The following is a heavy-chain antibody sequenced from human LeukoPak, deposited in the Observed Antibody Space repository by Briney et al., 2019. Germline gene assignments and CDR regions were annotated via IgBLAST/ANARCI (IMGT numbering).Heavy chain of an antibody. J-gene: IGHJ6*02. Sequence: PSETLSLTCTVSGGSISSYYWSWLRQPPGKGLEWIGYIYYSGSTNYNPSLKSRVTIPVDTSKNQFSLKLSSVTAADTAVYYCARGGYYDILTGYHPFVWGQGTTVTVSS. CDR3: ARGGYYDILTGYHPFV. CDR1: GGSISSYY. CDR2: IYYSGST. V-gene: IGHV4-59*01. D-gene: IGHD3-9*01.